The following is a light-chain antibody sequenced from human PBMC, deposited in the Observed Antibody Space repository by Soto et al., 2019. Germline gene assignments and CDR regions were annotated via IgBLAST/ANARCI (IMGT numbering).Light chain of an antibody. CDR3: NQYKEWPPFT. Sequence: DIQMTQSPSSLSASVGDRVAITCRASQAISNYLAWYQQKPGKVPKLLIYAASTLQSGVPSRFSGSGSGTEFTLSISSLQSEGFAVYYCNQYKEWPPFTFGQGTRLEIK. V-gene: IGKV1-27*01. CDR2: AAS. CDR1: QAISNY. J-gene: IGKJ5*01.